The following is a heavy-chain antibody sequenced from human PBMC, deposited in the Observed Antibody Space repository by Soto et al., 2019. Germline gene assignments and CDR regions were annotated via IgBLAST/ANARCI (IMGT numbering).Heavy chain of an antibody. V-gene: IGHV3-23*01. Sequence: PGGSLRLSCAASGFTFSSYAMNWVRQAPGKGLEWVSAISSSGDSTYYADSVKGRFAISRDNSKNTLYLQMNTLGAEDTAVYYCAKRYSWNSRDIYGMDVRGQGTTVTVSS. D-gene: IGHD1-7*01. CDR1: GFTFSSYA. CDR3: AKRYSWNSRDIYGMDV. CDR2: ISSSGDST. J-gene: IGHJ6*02.